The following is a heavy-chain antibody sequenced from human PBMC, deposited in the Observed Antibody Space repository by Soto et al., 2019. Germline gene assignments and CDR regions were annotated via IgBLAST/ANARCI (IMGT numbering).Heavy chain of an antibody. D-gene: IGHD3-22*01. V-gene: IGHV4-34*01. CDR1: GGSFSGYY. J-gene: IGHJ4*02. CDR3: ARVGRVSNGGYLDY. Sequence: QVQLQQWGAGLLKPSETLSLTCAVYGGSFSGYYWCWIRQPPGKGLEWIGYIYYTGNTYYNPSLKSRLTISVDTSKNQFSLTLSSVTAADTAVYYCARVGRVSNGGYLDYWGQGTLVTVSS. CDR2: IYYTGNT.